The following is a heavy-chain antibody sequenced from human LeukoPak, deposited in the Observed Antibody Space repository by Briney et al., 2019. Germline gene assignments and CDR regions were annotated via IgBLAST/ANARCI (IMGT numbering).Heavy chain of an antibody. J-gene: IGHJ5*02. V-gene: IGHV4-34*01. Sequence: SETLSLTCAVYGGSFSGYYWSWIRQPPGKGLEWIGEINHSGSTNYNPSLKSRVTIPVDTSKNQFSLKLSSVTAADTAVYYCARDRGSSGSNWFDPWGQGTLVTVSS. D-gene: IGHD6-19*01. CDR1: GGSFSGYY. CDR3: ARDRGSSGSNWFDP. CDR2: INHSGST.